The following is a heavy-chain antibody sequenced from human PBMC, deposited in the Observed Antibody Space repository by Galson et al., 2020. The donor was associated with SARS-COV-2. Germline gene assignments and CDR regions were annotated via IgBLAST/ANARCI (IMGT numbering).Heavy chain of an antibody. V-gene: IGHV2-70*01. J-gene: IGHJ3*01. CDR1: GFALRKSGLS. D-gene: IGHD3-10*01. CDR2: IDWDDDK. CDR3: ARFRDSGKFRTWDAFDV. Sequence: SGPTLVKPTQTLTLTCTLSGFALRKSGLSVTWIRQPPGKALEWLALIDWDDDKYYKTSLKTRLTISKDTSKNQVVLTMTNMAPLDTATYYCARFRDSGKFRTWDAFDVWGQGTMVTVSS.